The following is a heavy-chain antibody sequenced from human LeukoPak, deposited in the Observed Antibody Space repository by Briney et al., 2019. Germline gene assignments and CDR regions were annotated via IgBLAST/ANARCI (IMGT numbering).Heavy chain of an antibody. CDR1: GFTFSSYG. Sequence: GGSLRLSCAVSGFTFSSYGMNWVRQAPGKGLEWVAVIWYDGSNKYYADSVKGRFTISRDNSKNTLYLQMNSLRAEDTAVYYCARDSRSGYFDYWGQGTLVTVSS. D-gene: IGHD2-15*01. V-gene: IGHV3-33*08. J-gene: IGHJ4*02. CDR2: IWYDGSNK. CDR3: ARDSRSGYFDY.